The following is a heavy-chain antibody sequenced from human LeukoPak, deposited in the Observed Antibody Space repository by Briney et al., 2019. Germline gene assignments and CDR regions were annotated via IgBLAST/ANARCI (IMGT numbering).Heavy chain of an antibody. J-gene: IGHJ4*02. CDR2: ISPNSGGT. V-gene: IGHV1-2*02. Sequence: ASVKVSCKASGYTFTDYNIHWVRQAPGQGLEWMGWISPNSGGTNYAQKFQGRVTMTRDTSITTAYMELSRLRSDDTAMYYCTVWFGELTHWGQGTLVTVSS. CDR1: GYTFTDYN. CDR3: TVWFGELTH. D-gene: IGHD3-10*01.